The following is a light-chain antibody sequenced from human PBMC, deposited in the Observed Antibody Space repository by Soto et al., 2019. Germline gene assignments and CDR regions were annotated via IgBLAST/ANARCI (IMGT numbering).Light chain of an antibody. Sequence: TQSPSSLSASVGDRVTITCQASQDISNYLNWYQQKPGQAPRLLIYGASSRATGIPDRFSGSGSGTDFTLTISRLEPEDFAVYYCQQFGSSPGFTFGPGTKVDIK. CDR1: QDISNY. CDR2: GAS. CDR3: QQFGSSPGFT. V-gene: IGKV3-20*01. J-gene: IGKJ3*01.